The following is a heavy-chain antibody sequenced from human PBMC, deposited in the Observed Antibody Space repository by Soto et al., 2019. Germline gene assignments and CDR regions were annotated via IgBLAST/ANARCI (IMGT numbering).Heavy chain of an antibody. CDR2: IYHSGST. CDR3: ARVSGSYYYGMDV. D-gene: IGHD1-26*01. CDR1: GGSISSSNW. J-gene: IGHJ6*02. V-gene: IGHV4-4*02. Sequence: QVQLQESGPGLVKPSGTLSLTCAVSGGSISSSNWWSWVRQAPGKGLEWIGEIYHSGSTNYNPSLQSRVTISVDKSKNQYSRKLSSVPAADTAVYYCARVSGSYYYGMDVWGQGTTVTVSS.